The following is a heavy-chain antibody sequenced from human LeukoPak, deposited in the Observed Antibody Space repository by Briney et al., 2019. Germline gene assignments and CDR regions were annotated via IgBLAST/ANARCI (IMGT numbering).Heavy chain of an antibody. CDR1: GLTFSRYA. CDR2: ISSSGSTI. J-gene: IGHJ3*02. Sequence: GGSLRPSCAASGLTFSRYAMTWVRQAPGKGLEWVSYISSSGSTIYYADSVKGRFTISRDNAKNSLYLQMNSLRAEDTAVYYCARDLGYSSSWYRVNDAFDIWGQGTMVTVSS. V-gene: IGHV3-48*04. D-gene: IGHD6-13*01. CDR3: ARDLGYSSSWYRVNDAFDI.